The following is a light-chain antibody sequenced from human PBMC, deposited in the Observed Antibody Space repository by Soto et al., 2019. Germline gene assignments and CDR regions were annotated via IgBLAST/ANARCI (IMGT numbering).Light chain of an antibody. CDR1: TSDVGLYNY. V-gene: IGLV2-14*01. CDR2: EVS. J-gene: IGLJ2*01. Sequence: QSALTQPASVSGSPGQSITISCTGTTSDVGLYNYVSWYQQHPGKAPKLMISEVSNRPSGVSNRFSGSKSGNTASLTISGLQAEDEADYYCSSYTSSDKLVFGAGTKLTVL. CDR3: SSYTSSDKLV.